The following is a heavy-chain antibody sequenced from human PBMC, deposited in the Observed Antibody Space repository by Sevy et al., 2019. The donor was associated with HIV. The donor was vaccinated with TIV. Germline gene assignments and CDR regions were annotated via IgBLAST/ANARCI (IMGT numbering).Heavy chain of an antibody. V-gene: IGHV3-23*01. CDR1: GFTFNNYA. CDR2: ISGGGDAT. Sequence: GGSLRLSCAASGFTFNNYAMGWVRQAPGKGLEWVSTISGGGDATYYADSVKGRFTVSRDSSKNTLSLQMNSLRAEDTALYYCAKGLTTTSRFTFDPWGQGTLVTVSS. CDR3: AKGLTTTSRFTFDP. J-gene: IGHJ5*02. D-gene: IGHD1-1*01.